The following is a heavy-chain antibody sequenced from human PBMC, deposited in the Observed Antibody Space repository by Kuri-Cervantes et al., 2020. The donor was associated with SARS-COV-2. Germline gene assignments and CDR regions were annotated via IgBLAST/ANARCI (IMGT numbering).Heavy chain of an antibody. V-gene: IGHV3-73*01. CDR1: GFTFSGSA. CDR2: IRSKANRYAT. Sequence: GESLKISCAASGFTFSGSAMHWVRQASGKGLEWVGRIRSKANRYATAYAASVKGRFTISRDDSKNTAYLQMNSLKTEDTAVYYCTRRGPQQQLVRNYYGMDVWGQGTTVTVSS. CDR3: TRRGPQQQLVRNYYGMDV. J-gene: IGHJ6*02. D-gene: IGHD6-13*01.